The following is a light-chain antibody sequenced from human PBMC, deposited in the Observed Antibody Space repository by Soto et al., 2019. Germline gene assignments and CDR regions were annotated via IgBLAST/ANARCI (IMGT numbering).Light chain of an antibody. CDR3: SSYTSSSTVV. V-gene: IGLV2-14*01. CDR2: DVT. CDR1: SSDVGGYHY. J-gene: IGLJ2*01. Sequence: QSALTQPASVSGSPGQSITISCTGTSSDVGGYHYVSWYQQHPGKAPKLMIYDVTNRPSGVSNRFSGSKSGNTASLTISGLQAEDEADYYCSSYTSSSTVVFGGGIKVTVL.